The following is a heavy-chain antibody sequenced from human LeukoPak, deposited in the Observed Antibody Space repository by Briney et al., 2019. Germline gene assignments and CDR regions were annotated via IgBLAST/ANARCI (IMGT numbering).Heavy chain of an antibody. CDR1: GGFISSDGFY. CDR3: AMRGRGSNWRSQFDY. J-gene: IGHJ4*02. V-gene: IGHV4-31*03. D-gene: IGHD1-20*01. CDR2: IYNAGST. Sequence: SETLSLACNGSGGFISSDGFYWRCIRQHPGKGLEWIGHIYNAGSTYYNPSLRRRVSMLIDSSKRQLSLSLTSVTDADTAVYYCAMRGRGSNWRSQFDYWGQGILVIVSS.